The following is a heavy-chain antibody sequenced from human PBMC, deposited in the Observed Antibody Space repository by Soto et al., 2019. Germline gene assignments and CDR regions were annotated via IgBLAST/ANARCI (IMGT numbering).Heavy chain of an antibody. CDR1: GFTFNIYW. Sequence: GGSLRLSCVASGFTFNIYWMHWVRQAPGKGLEWVSRIDNDGSATTYADSVKGRFTISRENDKNTLFLQMNTLRVDVTSVFYCARDNCNSYWCQGTLVTVFS. CDR2: IDNDGSAT. D-gene: IGHD1-1*01. CDR3: ARDNCNSY. V-gene: IGHV3-74*01. J-gene: IGHJ4*02.